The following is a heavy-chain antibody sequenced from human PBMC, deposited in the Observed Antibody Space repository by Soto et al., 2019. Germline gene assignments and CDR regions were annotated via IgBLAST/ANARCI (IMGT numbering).Heavy chain of an antibody. J-gene: IGHJ4*02. V-gene: IGHV3-30*04. D-gene: IGHD2-21*02. CDR2: ISDDGTNK. Sequence: GWSLRLSCKGSGFTFSSFAIQWVRQAPGKGLEWVAAISDDGTNKYTADSVKGRFTISRDNSRNTVYLQVNSLRIEDTAVYYCARRLTTTVTAMGYWGQGTPVTV. CDR1: GFTFSSFA. CDR3: ARRLTTTVTAMGY.